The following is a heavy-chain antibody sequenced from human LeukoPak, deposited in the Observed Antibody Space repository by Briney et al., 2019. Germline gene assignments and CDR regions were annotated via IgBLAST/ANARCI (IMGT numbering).Heavy chain of an antibody. J-gene: IGHJ4*02. CDR1: GFTVSRNY. CDR2: IYSAGNT. CDR3: ARGDDYGGAWYYFDC. D-gene: IGHD4-23*01. V-gene: IGHV3-53*01. Sequence: GGSLRLSCAASGFTVSRNYYTNWVRQAPGKGLEWVSVIYSAGNTYYADSVKGRFTISRDNSKNTVYLQMNSLRAEDTAVYYCARGDDYGGAWYYFDCWGQGTLATVSS.